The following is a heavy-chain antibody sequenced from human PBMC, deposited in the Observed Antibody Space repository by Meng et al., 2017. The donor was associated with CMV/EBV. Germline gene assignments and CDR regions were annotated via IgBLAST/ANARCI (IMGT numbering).Heavy chain of an antibody. V-gene: IGHV4-4*07. CDR3: ARGSYYRYVIDY. J-gene: IGHJ4*02. D-gene: IGHD2-21*01. Sequence: VQRQESGQGLWKPAETLSLTCTVFGGSISSYYWSWIRQPAGKGLEWIGRIYTSGSTNYNPSLKSRVTMSVDTSKNQFSLKLSSVTAADTAVYYCARGSYYRYVIDYWGQGTLVTVSS. CDR1: GGSISSYY. CDR2: IYTSGST.